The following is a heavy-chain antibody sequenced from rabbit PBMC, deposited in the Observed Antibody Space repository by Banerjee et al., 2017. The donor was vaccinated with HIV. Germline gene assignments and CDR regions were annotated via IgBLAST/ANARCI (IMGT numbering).Heavy chain of an antibody. Sequence: QQQLEESGGGLVKPGGTLTLTCTASGFSFSNIYWICWVRQAPGKGLEWIACVDSGDGDTYYANWAKGRFTISKTSSTTVTLQMTSLTAADTATYFCARGSATMTMVITGFYLGLWGPGTLVTVS. V-gene: IGHV1S45*01. CDR1: GFSFSNIYW. D-gene: IGHD2-1*01. CDR2: VDSGDGDT. J-gene: IGHJ4*01. CDR3: ARGSATMTMVITGFYLGL.